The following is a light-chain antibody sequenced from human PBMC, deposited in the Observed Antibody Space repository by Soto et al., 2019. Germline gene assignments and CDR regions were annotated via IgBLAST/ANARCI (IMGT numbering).Light chain of an antibody. V-gene: IGKV1-39*01. CDR2: AAS. CDR1: QSISSY. Sequence: IQMTQSPSSLSASLVAIVTITCRASQSISSYLNWYQQKPGKAPKLLIYAASSLQSGVPSRFSGSGSGTDFTLTISSLQPEDFATYYCQQSYSTPITFGQGTRLEI. J-gene: IGKJ5*01. CDR3: QQSYSTPIT.